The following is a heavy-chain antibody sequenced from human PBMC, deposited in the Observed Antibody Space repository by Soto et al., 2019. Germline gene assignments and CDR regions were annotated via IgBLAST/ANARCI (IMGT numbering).Heavy chain of an antibody. Sequence: SETLSLTCTVSGGSISSSSYYWGWIRQPPGKGLEWIGSIYYSGSTYYNPSLKSRVTISVDTSKNQFSLKLSSVTAADTAVYYCARHGEYLRPSPLDIVVVPAAIGYYYYGMDVWGQGTTVTVSS. CDR2: IYYSGST. CDR3: ARHGEYLRPSPLDIVVVPAAIGYYYYGMDV. D-gene: IGHD2-2*01. CDR1: GGSISSSSYY. V-gene: IGHV4-39*01. J-gene: IGHJ6*02.